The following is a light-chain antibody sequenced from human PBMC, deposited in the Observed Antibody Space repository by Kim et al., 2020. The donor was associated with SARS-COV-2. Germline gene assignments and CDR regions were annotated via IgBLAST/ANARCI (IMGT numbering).Light chain of an antibody. J-gene: IGLJ3*02. CDR3: QSYDSGTHWV. CDR2: QND. Sequence: KTLAISSARTTGALYRNDVKWYRQRPDSASTTVICQNDLRPSGVPDRFSGSIDSTSNTASLTISGLKPEDEADDYCQSYDSGTHWVFGGGTQLTVL. V-gene: IGLV6-57*03. CDR1: TGALYRND.